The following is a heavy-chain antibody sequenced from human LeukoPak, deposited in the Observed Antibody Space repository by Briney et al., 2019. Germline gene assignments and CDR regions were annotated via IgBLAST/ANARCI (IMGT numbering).Heavy chain of an antibody. CDR1: GFYFNPYW. D-gene: IGHD2-21*01. CDR2: ISHDGYST. J-gene: IGHJ4*02. V-gene: IGHV3-7*01. Sequence: GESLRLSCVASGFYFNPYWMAWVRHAPGKGLEWVATISHDGYSTFYVDSVRGRFSISRDNAQNSLFLQMSSLRVDDTGVYYCAREYYSSFDYWGQGALVTVSS. CDR3: AREYYSSFDY.